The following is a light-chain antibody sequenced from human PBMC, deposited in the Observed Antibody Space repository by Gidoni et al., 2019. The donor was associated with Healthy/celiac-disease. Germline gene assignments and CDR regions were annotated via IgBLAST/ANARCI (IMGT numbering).Light chain of an antibody. CDR3: SSYTSSSPYV. CDR2: DVS. Sequence: QSALTQPASVSGSPGQSITISCTGTSSDVGGYTYVSWYQQHPGKAPKLKIYDVSNRPSGVSNRFSGSKSGNTASLTISGLQAEDEADYYCSSYTSSSPYVFGTVTKVTVL. CDR1: SSDVGGYTY. V-gene: IGLV2-14*03. J-gene: IGLJ1*01.